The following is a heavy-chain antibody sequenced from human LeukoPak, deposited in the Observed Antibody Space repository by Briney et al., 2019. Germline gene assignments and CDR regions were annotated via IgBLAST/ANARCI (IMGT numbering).Heavy chain of an antibody. J-gene: IGHJ4*02. CDR3: ARGGRWLPYFDY. V-gene: IGHV4-34*01. CDR1: GGSFSGYY. CDR2: INHSGST. D-gene: IGHD5-24*01. Sequence: PSETLSLTCAVYGGSFSGYYWSWIRQPPGKGLEWIGEINHSGSTNYNPSLKSRVTISVDTSKNQFSLKLSPVTAADTAVYYCARGGRWLPYFDYWGQGTLVTVSS.